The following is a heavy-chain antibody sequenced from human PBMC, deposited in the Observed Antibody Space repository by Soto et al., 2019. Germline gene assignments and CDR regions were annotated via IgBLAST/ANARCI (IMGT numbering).Heavy chain of an antibody. D-gene: IGHD3-3*01. J-gene: IGHJ5*02. CDR1: GDSISSTNW. V-gene: IGHV4-4*02. CDR3: TRDVWSGFYKWFDL. CDR2: IYRGGST. Sequence: QVHLQESGPGLVKPSGTLSLTCTVSGDSISSTNWWSWVRQSPGKGLEWIGEIYRGGSTNYNPSLESRVTISVGKSKNEISLKLSSVTAADTAVYYCTRDVWSGFYKWFDLWGQGTLVTVSS.